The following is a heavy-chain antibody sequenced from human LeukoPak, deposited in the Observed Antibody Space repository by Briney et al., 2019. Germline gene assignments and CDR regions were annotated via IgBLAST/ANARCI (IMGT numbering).Heavy chain of an antibody. CDR1: GGTFSSYA. J-gene: IGHJ4*02. CDR3: ARELRLLDYYDSSGYYYFDY. Sequence: GASVKVSCKASGGTFSSYAISWVRQAPGQGLEWMGGIIPIFGTANYAQKFQGRVTITADESTSTAYMELSSLRSEDTAVYYCARELRLLDYYDSSGYYYFDYWGQGTLVTVSS. D-gene: IGHD3-22*01. CDR2: IIPIFGTA. V-gene: IGHV1-69*13.